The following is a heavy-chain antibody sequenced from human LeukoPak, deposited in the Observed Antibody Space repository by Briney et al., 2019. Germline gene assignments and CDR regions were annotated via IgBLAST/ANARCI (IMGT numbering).Heavy chain of an antibody. D-gene: IGHD6-25*01. CDR3: AKGAGFFNYYMDV. CDR2: FSGSGSST. V-gene: IGHV3-23*01. Sequence: GGSLRLSCAASGFNFRNYGMSWVRQAPGKGLEWVSGFSGSGSSTYYADSVKGRFTVSRDNSKNTLYLQMNSLRAGDTAVYYCAKGAGFFNYYMDVWGKGTTVTISS. J-gene: IGHJ6*03. CDR1: GFNFRNYG.